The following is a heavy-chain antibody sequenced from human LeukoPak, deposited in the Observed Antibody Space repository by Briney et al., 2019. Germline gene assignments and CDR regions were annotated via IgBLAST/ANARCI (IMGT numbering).Heavy chain of an antibody. CDR2: IYTSGST. Sequence: SETLSLTCTVSGGSISSYYWSWIRQPAGKGLEWIGRIYTSGSTNYNPSPKSRVTMSVDTSKNQFSLKLSSVTAADTAVYYCARGLGYCSSTSCYVLDYWGQGTLVTVSS. J-gene: IGHJ4*02. CDR3: ARGLGYCSSTSCYVLDY. D-gene: IGHD2-2*01. CDR1: GGSISSYY. V-gene: IGHV4-4*07.